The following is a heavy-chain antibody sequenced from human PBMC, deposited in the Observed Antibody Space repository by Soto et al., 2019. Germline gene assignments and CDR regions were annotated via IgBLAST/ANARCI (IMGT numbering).Heavy chain of an antibody. CDR1: GGTFSSYA. D-gene: IGHD3-3*02. CDR2: IIPLFRTP. CDR3: ARDNGRPQLGGNYYYITDV. V-gene: IGHV1-69*12. Sequence: QVQLVQSGAEVKEPGSSVKVSCQASGGTFSSYALSWVRQACGQGLEWMGGIIPLFRTPDYAQKFQGRVTITADESTSTAYMELSSLRSEDTAIYYCARDNGRPQLGGNYYYITDVWGQGTTITVSS. J-gene: IGHJ6*02.